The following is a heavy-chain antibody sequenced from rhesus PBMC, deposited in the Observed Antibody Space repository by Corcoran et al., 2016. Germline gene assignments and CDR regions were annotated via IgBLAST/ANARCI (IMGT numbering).Heavy chain of an antibody. CDR1: GFTFSDYY. CDR2: NIIKAKVGTA. Sequence: EVQLVESGGGLVQPGGYLRLSCAASGFTFSDYYMSWVRQAPGKGQEWVGFNIIKAKVGTAEYAASVKGRFTISRDDSKSIASLQMNSLKTEDTAVYYCARRGYCSSTYCSSFDYWGQGVLVTVSS. V-gene: IGHV3S22*01. J-gene: IGHJ4*01. CDR3: ARRGYCSSTYCSSFDY. D-gene: IGHD2-15*01.